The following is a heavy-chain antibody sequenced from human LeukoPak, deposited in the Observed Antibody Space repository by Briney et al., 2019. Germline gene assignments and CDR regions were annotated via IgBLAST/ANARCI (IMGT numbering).Heavy chain of an antibody. V-gene: IGHV4-34*01. D-gene: IGHD3-22*01. CDR2: INHSGST. J-gene: IGHJ4*02. Sequence: KPSETLSLTCAVYGGSFSGYYWSWIRQPPGKGLEWIGEINHSGSTNHNPSLKSRVTISVDTSKNQFSLKLSSVTAADTAVYYCAAYYYDSSGYFDYWGQGTLVTVSS. CDR1: GGSFSGYY. CDR3: AAYYYDSSGYFDY.